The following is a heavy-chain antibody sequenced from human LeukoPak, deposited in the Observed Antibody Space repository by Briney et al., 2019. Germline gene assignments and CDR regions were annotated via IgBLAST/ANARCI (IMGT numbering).Heavy chain of an antibody. CDR3: AVVLLWFGEFRKATFDY. J-gene: IGHJ4*02. D-gene: IGHD3-10*01. V-gene: IGHV1-8*01. Sequence: GASVKVSCKASGYTFTSYDINWVRQATGQGLEWMGWMNPNSGNTGYAQKFQGRVTMTRNTSISTAYMELSSLRSEDTAVYYCAVVLLWFGEFRKATFDYWGQGTLVTVSS. CDR1: GYTFTSYD. CDR2: MNPNSGNT.